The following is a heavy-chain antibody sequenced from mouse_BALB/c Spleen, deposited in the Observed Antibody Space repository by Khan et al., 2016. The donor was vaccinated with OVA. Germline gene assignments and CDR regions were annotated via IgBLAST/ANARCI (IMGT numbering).Heavy chain of an antibody. CDR1: GFTFGSFG. V-gene: IGHV5-17*02. CDR3: ARSGGNVHWDFDV. Sequence: EVQVVESGGGLVQPGGSRKLSCAASGFTFGSFGMHWVRQAPKKGLEWVAYISSGSSTIYYVDTVKGRFTISRDNPKNTLFLQMTSLRSEDTAMYYCARSGGNVHWDFDVWGAGTSVTVSS. CDR2: ISSGSSTI. D-gene: IGHD2-1*01. J-gene: IGHJ1*01.